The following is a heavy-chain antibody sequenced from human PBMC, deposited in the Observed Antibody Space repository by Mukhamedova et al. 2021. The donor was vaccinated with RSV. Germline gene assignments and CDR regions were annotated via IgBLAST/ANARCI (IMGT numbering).Heavy chain of an antibody. J-gene: IGHJ6*03. CDR2: VNPSGGST. Sequence: RQAPGQGLEWLGMVNPSGGSTIYAQKFQGRVTMTRDTSPSTVYMELSSLRSEDTAVYYRARGWVLSAVQALYYMDGWGKGTKVTV. V-gene: IGHV1-46*01. D-gene: IGHD2-2*01. CDR3: ARGWVLSAVQALYYMDG.